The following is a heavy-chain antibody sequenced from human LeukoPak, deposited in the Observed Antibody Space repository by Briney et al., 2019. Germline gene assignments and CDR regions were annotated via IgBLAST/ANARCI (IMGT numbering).Heavy chain of an antibody. Sequence: ASVKVSCKASGYTFTGYYMHWVRQAPGQGLEWMGWINPNSGDTNYAQKFQGRVTMTGDTSISTAYMELSRLRSDDTAVYYCARAISLEWLLGGHFDYWGQGTLVTVSS. CDR1: GYTFTGYY. CDR2: INPNSGDT. D-gene: IGHD3-3*01. J-gene: IGHJ4*02. CDR3: ARAISLEWLLGGHFDY. V-gene: IGHV1-2*02.